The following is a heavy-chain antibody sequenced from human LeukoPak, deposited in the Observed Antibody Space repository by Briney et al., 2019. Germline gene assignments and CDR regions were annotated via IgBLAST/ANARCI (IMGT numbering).Heavy chain of an antibody. J-gene: IGHJ3*02. Sequence: SVKVSXKASGGTFSSYAISWMRQAHGQGLEWIGGIIPIFGTAKYAQKFQGRVTITTVETTSTAYMELSSLRSEDTAVYYCAKSDLAYCGGDCYSVGAFDIWGQGTMVTVSS. V-gene: IGHV1-69*05. D-gene: IGHD2-21*02. CDR1: GGTFSSYA. CDR2: IIPIFGTA. CDR3: AKSDLAYCGGDCYSVGAFDI.